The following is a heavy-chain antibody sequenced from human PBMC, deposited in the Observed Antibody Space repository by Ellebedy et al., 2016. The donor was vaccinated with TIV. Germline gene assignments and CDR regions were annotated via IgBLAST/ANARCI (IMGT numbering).Heavy chain of an antibody. J-gene: IGHJ4*02. V-gene: IGHV5-51*01. CDR3: ARRRYTTSGDHYFDY. D-gene: IGHD2-2*02. Sequence: GESLKISCKGSGYSFTCNWLGWVRQVPGEGLEGVVSIDPDESDTRYSPSFHGQVTISVDKSISTAYLQWSNLKASDTAMYYCARRRYTTSGDHYFDYWGQGTLVTVSS. CDR2: IDPDESDT. CDR1: GYSFTCNW.